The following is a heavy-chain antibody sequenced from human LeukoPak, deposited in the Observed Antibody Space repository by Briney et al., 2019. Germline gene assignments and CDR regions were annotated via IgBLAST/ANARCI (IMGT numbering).Heavy chain of an antibody. CDR3: ARADSSSWYDY. V-gene: IGHV3-30-3*01. CDR1: GFTFSSYA. D-gene: IGHD6-13*01. J-gene: IGHJ4*02. CDR2: ISYDGSNK. Sequence: GGSLRLSCAASGFTFSSYAMYWVRQAPGKGLEWVAVISYDGSNKYYADSVKGRFTISRDNSKNTLYLQMNSLRAEDTAVYYCARADSSSWYDYWGQGTLVTVSS.